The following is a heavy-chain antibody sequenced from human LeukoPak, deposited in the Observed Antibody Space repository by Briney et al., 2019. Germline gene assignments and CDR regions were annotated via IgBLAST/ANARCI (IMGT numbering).Heavy chain of an antibody. V-gene: IGHV3-21*01. CDR3: ARLSRSSYGKYYFDS. CDR2: LSGASDYI. J-gene: IGHJ4*02. Sequence: GGSLRLSCTASGFTFSTYAMEWVRQAPGKGLKWLSYLSGASDYIYYADSVKGRFTISRDNAKSSLNLQMNSLKAEDTAVYYCARLSRSSYGKYYFDSWGEGTLVTVSS. CDR1: GFTFSTYA. D-gene: IGHD1-26*01.